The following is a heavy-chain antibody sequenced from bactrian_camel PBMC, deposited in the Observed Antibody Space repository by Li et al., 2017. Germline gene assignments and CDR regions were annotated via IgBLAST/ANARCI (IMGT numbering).Heavy chain of an antibody. CDR3: AANLGCTRFPGLAAHGCNT. CDR1: GYGYRR. V-gene: IGHV3S42*01. D-gene: IGHD6*01. Sequence: DVQLVESGGGSVNAGGSLTLSCAASGYGYRRMAWFRQAPGKEREGVAAIGSDGGISYADSVKGRFTISKDNAGNTLYLQMNSLRPEDTAMYTCAANLGCTRFPGLAAHGCNTWGQGTQVTVS. J-gene: IGHJ6*01. CDR2: IGSDGGI.